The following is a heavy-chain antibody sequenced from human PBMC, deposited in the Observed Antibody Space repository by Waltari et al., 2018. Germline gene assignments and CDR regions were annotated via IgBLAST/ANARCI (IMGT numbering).Heavy chain of an antibody. V-gene: IGHV4-59*11. CDR2: IYYSGST. Sequence: QVQLQESGPGLVKPSETLSLTCTVSGGSISSHYWSWIRQPPGKGLEWIGYIYYSGSTNYNPSLKSRVTISVDTSKNQFSLKLSSVTAADTAVYYCARDRELGLGLHYFDYWGQGTLVTVSS. D-gene: IGHD3-10*01. CDR3: ARDRELGLGLHYFDY. CDR1: GGSISSHY. J-gene: IGHJ4*02.